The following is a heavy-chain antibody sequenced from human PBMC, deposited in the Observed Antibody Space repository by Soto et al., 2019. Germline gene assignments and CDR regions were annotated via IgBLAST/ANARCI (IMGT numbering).Heavy chain of an antibody. CDR1: GGSISSYY. CDR2: IYYSGST. V-gene: IGHV4-59*01. J-gene: IGHJ4*02. CDR3: ARAEGYYGDYADFDY. Sequence: SETLSLTCTVSGGSISSYYWSWIRQPPGKGLEWIGYIYYSGSTNYNPSLKSRVTISVDTSKNQFSLKLSSVTAADTAVYYCARAEGYYGDYADFDYWGQGTLVTVSS. D-gene: IGHD4-17*01.